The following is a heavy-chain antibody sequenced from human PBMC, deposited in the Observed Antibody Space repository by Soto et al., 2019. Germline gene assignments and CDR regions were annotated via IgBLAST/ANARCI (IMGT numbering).Heavy chain of an antibody. CDR1: GFTFDDYA. Sequence: GGSLRLSCAASGFTFDDYAMHWVRQAPGKGLEWVSGISWNSGSIGYADSVKGRFTISRDNAKNSLYLQMNSLRAEDTALYYCAKARSLWFGELSGGYMDVWGKGTTVTVSS. V-gene: IGHV3-9*01. D-gene: IGHD3-10*01. CDR3: AKARSLWFGELSGGYMDV. J-gene: IGHJ6*03. CDR2: ISWNSGSI.